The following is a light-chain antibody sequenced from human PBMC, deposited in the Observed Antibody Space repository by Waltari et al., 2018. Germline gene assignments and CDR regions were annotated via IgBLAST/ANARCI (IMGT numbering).Light chain of an antibody. CDR2: DAS. CDR1: QSISRF. Sequence: IMLTPSPGPLSLSPGERATLSCRASQSISRFLAWYQQKPGQAPRLLIYDASTRATGIPDRFSGSWSGTDFSLTISRLEAEDIAVYYCQKYGSLPATFGQGTKVEIK. J-gene: IGKJ1*01. CDR3: QKYGSLPAT. V-gene: IGKV3-20*01.